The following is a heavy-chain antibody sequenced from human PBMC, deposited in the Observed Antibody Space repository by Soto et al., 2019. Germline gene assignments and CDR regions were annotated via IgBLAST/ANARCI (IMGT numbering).Heavy chain of an antibody. V-gene: IGHV5-51*01. Sequence: SLKISCKGSGYSFTSYWIGWVRQMPGKGLEWMGIIYPGDSDTRYSPSFQGQVTISADKSISTAYLQWSSLKASDTAMYYCARAMTPIAVAGTWYFQHWGQGTLVTVSS. CDR3: ARAMTPIAVAGTWYFQH. J-gene: IGHJ1*01. CDR1: GYSFTSYW. D-gene: IGHD6-19*01. CDR2: IYPGDSDT.